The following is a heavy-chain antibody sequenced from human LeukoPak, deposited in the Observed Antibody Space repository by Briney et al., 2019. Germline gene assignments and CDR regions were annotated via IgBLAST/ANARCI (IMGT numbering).Heavy chain of an antibody. CDR1: GGSISSSSYY. Sequence: SETLSLTCTVSGGSISSSSYYWGWIRQPPGKGLEWIGYIYYSGSTNYNPSLKSRVAISVDTSKNQFSLKLSSVTAADTAVYYCARDRELGYWGQGTLVIVSS. V-gene: IGHV4-61*01. CDR2: IYYSGST. CDR3: ARDRELGY. J-gene: IGHJ4*02.